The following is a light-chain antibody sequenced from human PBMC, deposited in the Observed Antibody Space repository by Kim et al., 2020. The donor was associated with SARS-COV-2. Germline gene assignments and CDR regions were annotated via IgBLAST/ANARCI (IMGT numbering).Light chain of an antibody. CDR1: QSVSSY. J-gene: IGKJ4*01. CDR3: QQRSNWPPVT. CDR2: DAS. V-gene: IGKV3-11*01. Sequence: EIVLTQSPATLSLSPGERATLSCRASQSVSSYLAWYQHKPGQAPRLLIYDASNRATGIPVRFSGSGSGTDFTLTISSLEPEDFAVYYCQQRSNWPPVTFGGGTKVDIK.